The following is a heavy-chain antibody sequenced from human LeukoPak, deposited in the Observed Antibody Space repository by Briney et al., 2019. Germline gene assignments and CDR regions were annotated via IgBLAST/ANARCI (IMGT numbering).Heavy chain of an antibody. D-gene: IGHD2-2*01. CDR1: GYTFTSYA. Sequence: ASVKVSCKASGYTFTSYAMHWLRQAPGQRLEWMGWINAGNGNTKYSQKFQGRVTITRDTSASTAYMELSSLRSDDTAVYYCARLGTTSSSWFDPWGQGTLVTVSS. V-gene: IGHV1-3*01. CDR2: INAGNGNT. J-gene: IGHJ5*02. CDR3: ARLGTTSSSWFDP.